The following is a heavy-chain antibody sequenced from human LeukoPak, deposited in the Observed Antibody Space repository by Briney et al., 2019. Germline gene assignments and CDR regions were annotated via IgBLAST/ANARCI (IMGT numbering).Heavy chain of an antibody. CDR3: AREGHYCTNGVCAGAFDS. D-gene: IGHD2-8*01. Sequence: GGSLRLSCAASGFSLSNYWMNWVRQAPGKGLEWVSSISSSRSYIYYADSVKGRFTISRDNAKNSLWLQMNSLRAEDTAVYYCAREGHYCTNGVCAGAFDSWGQGTLVTVSS. V-gene: IGHV3-21*01. CDR2: ISSSRSYI. J-gene: IGHJ4*02. CDR1: GFSLSNYW.